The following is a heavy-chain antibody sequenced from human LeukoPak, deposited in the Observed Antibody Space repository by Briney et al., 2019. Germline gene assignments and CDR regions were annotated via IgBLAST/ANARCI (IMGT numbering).Heavy chain of an antibody. CDR1: GGSISSNNYY. D-gene: IGHD3-3*01. V-gene: IGHV4-39*01. J-gene: IGHJ4*02. Sequence: PSETLSLTCTVSGGSISSNNYYWGWSRQPPGTGLEWIGSIYYGGYTYYNPSLKSRVTISVDTSKNQFSLKLSSVTAADTAIYYCQSRFLEWLLDYWGQGTLVTVSS. CDR3: QSRFLEWLLDY. CDR2: IYYGGYT.